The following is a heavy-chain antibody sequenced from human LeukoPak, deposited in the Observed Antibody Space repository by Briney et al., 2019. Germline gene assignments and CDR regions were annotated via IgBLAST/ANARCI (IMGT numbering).Heavy chain of an antibody. D-gene: IGHD1-26*01. CDR3: ARDFYSGSYSHDY. V-gene: IGHV3-66*01. J-gene: IGHJ4*02. CDR1: GFTVSSNY. Sequence: GGSLRLSCAASGFTVSSNYMSWVRQAPGKGLEWVSVIYSGGSTYYADSVKGRFTISRDNSKNTLYLQMNSLRAEDTAVYYCARDFYSGSYSHDYWGQGTLVTVSS. CDR2: IYSGGST.